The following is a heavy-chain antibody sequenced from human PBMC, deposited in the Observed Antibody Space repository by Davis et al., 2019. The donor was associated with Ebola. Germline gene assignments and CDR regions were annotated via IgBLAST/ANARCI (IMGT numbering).Heavy chain of an antibody. V-gene: IGHV3-23*01. CDR2: ISGSSGST. CDR1: GFTFSSYA. Sequence: GESLKISCAASGFTFSSYAMSWVRQAPGKGLEWVSAISGSSGSTYYADSVKGRFTISRDNSKNTVYLQMNSLRAEDTAVYYCAKKSYLGHSSSIERYYGMDVWGQGTTVTVSS. CDR3: AKKSYLGHSSSIERYYGMDV. J-gene: IGHJ6*02. D-gene: IGHD6-6*01.